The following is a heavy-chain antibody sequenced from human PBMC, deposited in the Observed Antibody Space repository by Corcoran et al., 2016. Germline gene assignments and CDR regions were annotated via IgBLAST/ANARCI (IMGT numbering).Heavy chain of an antibody. CDR3: ASRKRRGYSYGPIDY. J-gene: IGHJ4*02. Sequence: QVQLQQWGAGLLKPSETLSLTCAVYGGSFSGYYWSWIRQPPGKGLEWIGEINHSGSTNYNPSLKSRVTISVDTSKTQFSLKLSSVTAADTAVYYCASRKRRGYSYGPIDYWGQGTLVTVSS. D-gene: IGHD5-18*01. CDR1: GGSFSGYY. V-gene: IGHV4-34*01. CDR2: INHSGST.